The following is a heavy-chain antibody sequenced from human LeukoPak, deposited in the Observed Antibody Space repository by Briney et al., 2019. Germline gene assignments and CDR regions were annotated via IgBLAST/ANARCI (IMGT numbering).Heavy chain of an antibody. D-gene: IGHD4-17*01. CDR3: AGHPKYGDYFLDS. Sequence: SETLSLTCTVSGGSISSHYWSWIRQPPGKGLEGIGYIYYGGSTNYSPSLKSRVTISVDTSKNQCSLKLSSMTAADTAVYYCAGHPKYGDYFLDSWGHRTLVTVSS. J-gene: IGHJ5*01. V-gene: IGHV4-59*08. CDR1: GGSISSHY. CDR2: IYYGGST.